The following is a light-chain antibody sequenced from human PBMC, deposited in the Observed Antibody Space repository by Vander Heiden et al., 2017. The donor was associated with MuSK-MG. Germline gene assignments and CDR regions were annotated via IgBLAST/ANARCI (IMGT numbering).Light chain of an antibody. CDR2: VGS. V-gene: IGKV2-28*01. CDR3: MQALHTPHT. Sequence: IVVTQSRLSLPVPPGEPASISSRSGQNIVKSIGNNYVDWYLNRPGQSPQLLSYVGSYRASGVPDRFSRSGSGTDFTLKITRVEADDVGVYYCMQALHTPHTFGQGTKLEI. CDR1: QNIVKSIGNNY. J-gene: IGKJ2*01.